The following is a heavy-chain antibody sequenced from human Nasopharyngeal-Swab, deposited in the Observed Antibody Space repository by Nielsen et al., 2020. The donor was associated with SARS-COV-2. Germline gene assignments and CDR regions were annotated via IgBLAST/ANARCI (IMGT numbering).Heavy chain of an antibody. CDR2: INGDGSDT. D-gene: IGHD5-18*01. Sequence: GESLKISCAASGFTFSNYWMHWVRQAPGKGLVWVSRINGDGSDTGYADFVKGRFTVSRDNAENTLYLQMNSLRAEDTAVYYCARHGDSHGDGWFDSWGQGTLVTVSS. CDR1: GFTFSNYW. J-gene: IGHJ5*01. V-gene: IGHV3-74*01. CDR3: ARHGDSHGDGWFDS.